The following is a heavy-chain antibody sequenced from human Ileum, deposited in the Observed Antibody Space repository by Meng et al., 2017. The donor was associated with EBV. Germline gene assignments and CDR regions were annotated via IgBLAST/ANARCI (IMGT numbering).Heavy chain of an antibody. Sequence: LQLQEAGPGPLKPSETLSLTCTGSGGSISRSTYYWGWIRQPPGKGLEWIGSIYYSGSKYYNMSLESRLTISVDTSKNQFFLELSSMTAADSAVYYCAGGRAGYGGYKTWGQGTLVTVSS. D-gene: IGHD5-12*01. CDR3: AGGRAGYGGYKT. CDR1: GGSISRSTYY. CDR2: IYYSGSK. J-gene: IGHJ4*02. V-gene: IGHV4-39*01.